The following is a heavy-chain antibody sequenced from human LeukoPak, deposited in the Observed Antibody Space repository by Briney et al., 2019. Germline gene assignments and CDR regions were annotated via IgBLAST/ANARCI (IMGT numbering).Heavy chain of an antibody. Sequence: GASVKVSCKASGYTFTSYGISWVRQAPGQGLEWMGWISAYNGNTNYAQKLQGRVTMTTDTSTSTAYMELRSLRSDDTAVYYCARRLAVAGRAMFGYWGQGTLVTVSS. D-gene: IGHD6-19*01. V-gene: IGHV1-18*01. CDR1: GYTFTSYG. CDR3: ARRLAVAGRAMFGY. J-gene: IGHJ4*02. CDR2: ISAYNGNT.